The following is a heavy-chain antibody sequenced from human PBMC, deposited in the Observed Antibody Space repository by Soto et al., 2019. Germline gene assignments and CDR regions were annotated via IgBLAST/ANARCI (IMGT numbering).Heavy chain of an antibody. CDR1: GGSISSGGYY. CDR3: ARATPDDYGDYGFFDS. V-gene: IGHV4-31*03. J-gene: IGHJ4*02. D-gene: IGHD4-17*01. CDR2: IYYSGST. Sequence: QVQLQESGPGLVKPSQTLSLTCTVSGGSISSGGYYWSWIRQPPGKGLDGIGYIYYSGSTYYNPSLKSRVTISVDTSKNQFSLKLSSVTAADTAVYYCARATPDDYGDYGFFDSWGQGTLVTVSS.